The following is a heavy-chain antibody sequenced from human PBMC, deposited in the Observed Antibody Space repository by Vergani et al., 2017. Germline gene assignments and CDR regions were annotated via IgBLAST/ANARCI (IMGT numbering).Heavy chain of an antibody. D-gene: IGHD3-3*01. CDR1: GGSISSHYW. V-gene: IGHV2-26*01. CDR3: ARMCYDFWSGYYSAFDI. J-gene: IGHJ3*02. Sequence: QESGPGLVKPSETLSLTCTVSGGSISSHYWSWIRQPPGKALEWLAHIFSNDEKSYSTSLKSRLTISKDTSKSQVVLTMTNMDPVDTATYYCARMCYDFWSGYYSAFDIWGQGTMVTVSS. CDR2: IFSNDEK.